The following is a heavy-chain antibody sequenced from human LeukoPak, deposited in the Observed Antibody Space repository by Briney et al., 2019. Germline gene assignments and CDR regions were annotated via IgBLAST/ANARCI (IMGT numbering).Heavy chain of an antibody. CDR3: ARPSGYSGYDPNWHFDL. J-gene: IGHJ2*01. CDR1: GGSISSYY. D-gene: IGHD5-12*01. Sequence: PSETLSLTCTVSGGSISSYYWSWIRQPPGKGLEWIGYIYYSGSTNYNPSLKSRVTISVDTSKNQFSLKLSSVTAADTAVYYCARPSGYSGYDPNWHFDLWGRGTLVTVSS. CDR2: IYYSGST. V-gene: IGHV4-59*08.